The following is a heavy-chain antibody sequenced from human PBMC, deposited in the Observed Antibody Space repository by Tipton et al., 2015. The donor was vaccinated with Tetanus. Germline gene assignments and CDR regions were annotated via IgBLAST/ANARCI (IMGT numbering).Heavy chain of an antibody. V-gene: IGHV1-18*01. CDR3: ARLVRQWLVPEDY. Sequence: QLVQSGAEVKRPGASVKVSCKASGYTFSNYGINWVRQAPGQGLEWMGWDSGHNGNTNYAQKLQGRVTMTTDTSTNTAYMELRSLRSDDTAVYYCARLVRQWLVPEDYWGQGTLVTVSS. CDR2: DSGHNGNT. J-gene: IGHJ4*02. CDR1: GYTFSNYG. D-gene: IGHD6-19*01.